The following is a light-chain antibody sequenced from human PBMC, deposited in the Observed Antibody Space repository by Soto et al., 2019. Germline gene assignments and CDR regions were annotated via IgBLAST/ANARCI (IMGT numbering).Light chain of an antibody. J-gene: IGKJ1*01. Sequence: EIVLTQSPATLSLSPGERATLSFMASQTISRYLAWYQERPGQAPRLLIYDASNRATGIPARFSASGSGKDFTLTISSLEPEDFAVYYCKQCSHWPKFGQGTKVDIK. CDR1: QTISRY. CDR3: KQCSHWPK. V-gene: IGKV3-11*01. CDR2: DAS.